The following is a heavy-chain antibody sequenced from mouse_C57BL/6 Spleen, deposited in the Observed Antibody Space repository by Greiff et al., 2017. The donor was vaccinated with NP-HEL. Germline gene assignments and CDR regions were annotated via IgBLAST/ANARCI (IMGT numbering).Heavy chain of an antibody. CDR1: GYTFTSYW. CDR3: ARVDYGSSYNY. Sequence: VQLQQPGAELVKPGASVKLSCKASGYTFTSYWMHWVKQRPGQGLEWIGMIHPNSGSTNYNEKFKSKATLTVDKSSSTAYMQLSILTSEDSAVYYCARVDYGSSYNYWGQGTTLTVSS. V-gene: IGHV1-64*01. D-gene: IGHD1-1*01. J-gene: IGHJ2*01. CDR2: IHPNSGST.